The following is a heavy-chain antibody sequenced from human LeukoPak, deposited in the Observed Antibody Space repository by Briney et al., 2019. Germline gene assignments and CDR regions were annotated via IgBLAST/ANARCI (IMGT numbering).Heavy chain of an antibody. J-gene: IGHJ4*02. CDR2: IYYSGST. CDR1: GGSITSSS. D-gene: IGHD5-18*01. Sequence: SETLSLTCTVSGGSITSSSWSWIRQPPGKGLEWIGCIYYSGSTNYNPSPKSRVTLSVDTPTNQFSLKLTSVTAADTAVYYCVRPIRGYSFDYYDYWGQGTLVTVSS. CDR3: VRPIRGYSFDYYDY. V-gene: IGHV4-59*01.